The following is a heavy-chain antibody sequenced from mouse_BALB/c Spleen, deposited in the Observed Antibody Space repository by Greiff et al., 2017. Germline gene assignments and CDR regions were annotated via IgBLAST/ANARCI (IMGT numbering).Heavy chain of an antibody. D-gene: IGHD2-2*01. CDR1: GFNIKDYY. CDR3: SYGYDRTYYAMDY. CDR2: IDPENGDT. J-gene: IGHJ4*01. V-gene: IGHV14-4*02. Sequence: VQLQQSGAELVRSGASVKLSCTASGFNIKDYYMHWVKQRPEQGLEWIGWIDPENGDTEYAPKFQGKATMTADTSSNTAYLQLSSLTSEDTAVYYCSYGYDRTYYAMDYWGQGTSVTVSS.